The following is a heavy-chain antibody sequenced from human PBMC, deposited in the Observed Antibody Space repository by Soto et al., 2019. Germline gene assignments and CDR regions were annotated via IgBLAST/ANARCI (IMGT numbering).Heavy chain of an antibody. CDR3: SKAPEWPNRYFDY. Sequence: GGSLRLSCADSGFTFSSYAMVWVRHAPGKGLECVSPIPANSGRTAYGESVKAWLTIYRGNSKSTLYLQMYSLRVDDTAAYYCSKAPEWPNRYFDYWGQGTLVTVSS. CDR1: GFTFSSYA. CDR2: IPANSGRT. D-gene: IGHD3-3*01. V-gene: IGHV3-23*01. J-gene: IGHJ4*02.